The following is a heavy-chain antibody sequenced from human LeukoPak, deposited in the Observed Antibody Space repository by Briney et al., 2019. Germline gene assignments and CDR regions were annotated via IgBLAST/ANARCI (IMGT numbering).Heavy chain of an antibody. CDR3: ARDREEYSSSLSRNPLGY. CDR1: GFTFSDHY. J-gene: IGHJ4*02. V-gene: IGHV3-11*04. Sequence: GGSLRLSCAASGFTFSDHYMSWFRQAPGKGLEWVSYISNSGSLKYYADSVKGRFTISRDNAKNSLNLQMNSLRAEDTAVYYCARDREEYSSSLSRNPLGYWGQGTLVTVSS. D-gene: IGHD6-6*01. CDR2: ISNSGSLK.